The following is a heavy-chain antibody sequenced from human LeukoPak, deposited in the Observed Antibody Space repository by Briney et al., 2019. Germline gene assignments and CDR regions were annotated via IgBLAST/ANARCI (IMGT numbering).Heavy chain of an antibody. J-gene: IGHJ6*03. CDR1: GASISSYY. D-gene: IGHD4-23*01. CDR2: IHVSGGT. Sequence: PSETLSLSCTVSGASISSYYWNWLRQSPGKGLEWIGYIHVSGGTSYDPSLKSRVTIAIDTSKNQLSLKLSSVTAADTAVYYCARGTSTVVTPNYYYYYSMDVWGKGSTVTVSS. V-gene: IGHV4-4*09. CDR3: ARGTSTVVTPNYYYYYSMDV.